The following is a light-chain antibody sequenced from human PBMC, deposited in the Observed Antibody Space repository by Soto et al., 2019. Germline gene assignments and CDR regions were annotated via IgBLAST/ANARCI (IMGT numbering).Light chain of an antibody. CDR1: QSVSSN. CDR2: GAS. J-gene: IGKJ4*01. Sequence: EIVMTQSPATLSVSPGERATLSCRASQSVSSNLAWYQQKPGQAPRLLIYGASTRATGIPARFSGSGSGTEFTLTISSLQSDDFATYYCQQYESYSPLTFGGGTKVEIK. CDR3: QQYESYSPLT. V-gene: IGKV3-15*01.